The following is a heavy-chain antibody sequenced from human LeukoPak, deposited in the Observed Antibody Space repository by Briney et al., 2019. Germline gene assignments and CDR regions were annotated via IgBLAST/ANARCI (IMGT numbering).Heavy chain of an antibody. V-gene: IGHV4-39*01. Sequence: SETLSLTCTVSGGSISSSSYCWGWIRQPPGKGPEWIGTIYYSGSTYYNPSLKSRVTISVDTPKNQFSLKLSSVTAADTAVYYCARQPRAITARPGYAFDIWGQGTLVTVSS. J-gene: IGHJ3*02. CDR3: ARQPRAITARPGYAFDI. D-gene: IGHD6-6*01. CDR1: GGSISSSSYC. CDR2: IYYSGST.